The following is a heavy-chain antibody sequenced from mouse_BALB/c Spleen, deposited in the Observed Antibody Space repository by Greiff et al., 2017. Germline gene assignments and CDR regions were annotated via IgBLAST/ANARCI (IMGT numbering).Heavy chain of an antibody. V-gene: IGHV3-2*02. D-gene: IGHD1-2*01. CDR3: ARYYGHWYFDV. J-gene: IGHJ1*01. CDR1: GYSITSDYA. CDR2: ISYSGST. Sequence: EVKLVESGPGLVKPSQSLSLTCTVTGYSITSDYAWNWIRQFPGNKLEWMGYISYSGSTSYNPSLKSRISITRDTSKNQFFLQLNSVTTEDTATYYCARYYGHWYFDVWGAGTTVTVSS.